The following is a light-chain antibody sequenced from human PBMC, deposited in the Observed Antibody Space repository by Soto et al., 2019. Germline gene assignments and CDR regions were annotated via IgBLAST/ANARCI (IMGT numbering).Light chain of an antibody. CDR1: QSISSW. V-gene: IGKV1-5*03. Sequence: DIQMTQSPSTLSASVXXXVTIXCRASQSISSWLAWYQQKPGKAPKLLIYKASSLESGVPSRFSGSGSGTEFTLTISSLQPDDFATYYCQQYNSYWTFGQGTKVEIK. CDR3: QQYNSYWT. CDR2: KAS. J-gene: IGKJ1*01.